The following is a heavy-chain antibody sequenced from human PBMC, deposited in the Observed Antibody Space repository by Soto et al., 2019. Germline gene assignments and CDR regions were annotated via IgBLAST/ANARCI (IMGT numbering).Heavy chain of an antibody. D-gene: IGHD6-19*01. V-gene: IGHV4-30-4*01. Sequence: PSETLSLTCAVSGGSIRSGDDYWSWNRQPPGKGLEWIGYIYYTGTTYYNPSLKSRLTISVDTSKNQLSLKLISVTAADTAVYYCASRLDSSGWSRIDYWGQGILVTVSS. J-gene: IGHJ4*02. CDR2: IYYTGTT. CDR3: ASRLDSSGWSRIDY. CDR1: GGSIRSGDDY.